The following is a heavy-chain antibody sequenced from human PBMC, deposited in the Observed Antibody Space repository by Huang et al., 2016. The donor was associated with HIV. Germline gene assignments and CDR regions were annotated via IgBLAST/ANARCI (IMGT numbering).Heavy chain of an antibody. D-gene: IGHD2-2*01. CDR1: GFTFSNAW. V-gene: IGHV3-15*01. Sequence: EVQLVESGGGLVKPGGSLRLSCAASGFTFSNAWVSWVRQAPGKGLEWVGHIKSKNDGGTTDYAAPVKGRFTISRDDSKKTLYLKMNSLKSEDTAVYYCSSGSTSSPDYYYYYGMEVWGQGTTVTVSS. J-gene: IGHJ6*02. CDR3: SSGSTSSPDYYYYYGMEV. CDR2: IKSKNDGGTT.